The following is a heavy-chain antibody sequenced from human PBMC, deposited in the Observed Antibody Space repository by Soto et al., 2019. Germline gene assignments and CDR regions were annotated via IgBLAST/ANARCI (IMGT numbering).Heavy chain of an antibody. Sequence: ASVKVSCKASGYTFTSYYMHWVRQAPGQGLEWMGIINPSGGSTSYAQKFQGRVTMTRDTSTSTVYMELSSLRSEDTAVYYCARDLEPMGSWAYSYGSPFDYWGQGPLVTVSS. D-gene: IGHD5-18*01. CDR2: INPSGGST. CDR1: GYTFTSYY. J-gene: IGHJ4*02. V-gene: IGHV1-46*01. CDR3: ARDLEPMGSWAYSYGSPFDY.